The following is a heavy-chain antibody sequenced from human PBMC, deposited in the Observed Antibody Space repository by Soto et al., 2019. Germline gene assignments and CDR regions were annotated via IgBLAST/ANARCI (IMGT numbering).Heavy chain of an antibody. V-gene: IGHV4-4*02. CDR3: ARTSIVALRGCDS. CDR1: GGSICSSHC. J-gene: IGHJ5*01. D-gene: IGHD6-6*01. CDR2: IYASGST. Sequence: PSEGRARTWSLAGGSICSSHCWSWLRQPPGKRLECIGGIYASGSTECNPSLKSRGTIAVDKSKNKFFLKLSAVTAADTAVYSWARTSIVALRGCDSWG.